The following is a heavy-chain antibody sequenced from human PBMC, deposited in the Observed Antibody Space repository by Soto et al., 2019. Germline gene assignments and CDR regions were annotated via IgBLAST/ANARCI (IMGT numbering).Heavy chain of an antibody. Sequence: GGSLRLSCAASGFTFSSYAMSWVRQAPGKGLEWVSTINSSGGSTYYADSVKGRFTISRDNSKNTLYLQMNSLRAEDTAIYYCAKRFGSGYYSAFDVWGQGTMVTVSS. CDR3: AKRFGSGYYSAFDV. D-gene: IGHD3-22*01. V-gene: IGHV3-23*01. CDR2: INSSGGST. J-gene: IGHJ3*01. CDR1: GFTFSSYA.